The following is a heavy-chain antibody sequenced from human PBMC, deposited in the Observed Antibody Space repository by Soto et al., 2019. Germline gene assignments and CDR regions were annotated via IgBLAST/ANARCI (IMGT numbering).Heavy chain of an antibody. V-gene: IGHV4-59*11. CDR2: VYYSGGT. CDR3: ARGNDWKSSTFDI. J-gene: IGHJ3*02. CDR1: GGSLTDHY. D-gene: IGHD2-21*01. Sequence: QVQLQESGPGLVKPSETLSLTCTVAGGSLTDHYWNWFRQSPGKGLHWIGYVYYSGGTNYNPSLMSRVTMSVDTSKNQFSLILRSVTAADTAVYYCARGNDWKSSTFDIWGQGTMVSVSS.